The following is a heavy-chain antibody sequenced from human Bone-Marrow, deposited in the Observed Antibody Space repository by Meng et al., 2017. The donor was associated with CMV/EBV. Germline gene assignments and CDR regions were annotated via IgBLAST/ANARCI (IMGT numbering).Heavy chain of an antibody. CDR3: ARMGSPRSFDT. Sequence: ASVKVSCKASGYTFTSYGISWVRQAPGQVLEWMGWISAYNGNTNYAQKLQGRVTMTTDTPTSTPYMMLRSLRSDHTGAYYCARMGSPRSFDTWGQGTLVTVSS. J-gene: IGHJ5*02. CDR1: GYTFTSYG. V-gene: IGHV1-18*01. CDR2: ISAYNGNT. D-gene: IGHD1-26*01.